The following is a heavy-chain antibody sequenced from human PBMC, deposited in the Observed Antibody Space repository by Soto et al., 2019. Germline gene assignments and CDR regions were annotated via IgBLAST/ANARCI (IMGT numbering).Heavy chain of an antibody. Sequence: GASVKVSCKASGGTFSSYAISWVRQAPGQGLEWMGGIIPIFGTANYAQKFQGRDTITADESTSTAYMELSSLRSEDTAVYYCARGSIAVAGLYFDYWGQGTLVTVSS. J-gene: IGHJ4*02. CDR2: IIPIFGTA. D-gene: IGHD6-19*01. CDR1: GGTFSSYA. CDR3: ARGSIAVAGLYFDY. V-gene: IGHV1-69*13.